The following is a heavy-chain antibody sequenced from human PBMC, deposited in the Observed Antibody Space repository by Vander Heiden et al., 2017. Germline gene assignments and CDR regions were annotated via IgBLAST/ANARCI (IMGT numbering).Heavy chain of an antibody. CDR2: ISGSGDST. J-gene: IGHJ6*02. CDR1: GFTFSSYA. Sequence: EVQLLESGGGLVQPGGSLGLSCAASGFTFSSYAMSWVRQAPGKGLEWVSAISGSGDSTYYADSVKGRFTISRDNSKNTPYLQMNSLRAEDTAVYYCAKAAILGGYYYYGMDVWGQGTTVTVSS. V-gene: IGHV3-23*01. CDR3: AKAAILGGYYYYGMDV.